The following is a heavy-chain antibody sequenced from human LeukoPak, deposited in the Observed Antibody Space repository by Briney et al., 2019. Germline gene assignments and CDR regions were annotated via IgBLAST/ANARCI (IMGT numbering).Heavy chain of an antibody. CDR2: INPSGGNT. D-gene: IGHD2-15*01. CDR1: GYTFTIYY. Sequence: ASVTVSFKSSGYTFTIYYMHWVRQAPGQGLEWMGVINPSGGNTSYAQKFQGRVTVTRDTSTSTVYMELSSLRSEDTAVYYCARDVSDCSGGSCYSYFDYWGQGSLVTVSS. J-gene: IGHJ4*02. CDR3: ARDVSDCSGGSCYSYFDY. V-gene: IGHV1-46*01.